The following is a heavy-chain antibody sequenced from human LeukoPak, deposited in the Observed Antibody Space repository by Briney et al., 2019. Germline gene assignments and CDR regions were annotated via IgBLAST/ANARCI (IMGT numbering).Heavy chain of an antibody. CDR1: GLTFSSSA. D-gene: IGHD4-17*01. J-gene: IGHJ4*02. CDR3: AKDQGSDYAPLGSATHVY. V-gene: IGHV3-23*01. CDR2: ISGTGGDT. Sequence: GGSLRLSCAASGLTFSSSALSWVRQAPGKGLQWVSSISGTGGDTHYADSVKGRFTVSRDNSKNTLYLQMNSLRAEDTAIYFCAKDQGSDYAPLGSATHVYWGQGALVTVSS.